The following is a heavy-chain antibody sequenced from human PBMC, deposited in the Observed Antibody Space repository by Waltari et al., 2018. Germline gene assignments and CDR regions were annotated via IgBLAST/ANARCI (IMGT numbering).Heavy chain of an antibody. V-gene: IGHV4-34*02. Sequence: QVQLQQWGAGLLKPSETQSLTCAVSGGSFSGYYWTWIRQPPGKGLEWIGDITQTGTTSYYSSLTSRVTMSINTSKNQFALTVTSGTAADTAIYYCAARRRSSGAGFDPWGQGTLVTVSS. CDR2: ITQTGTT. J-gene: IGHJ5*02. CDR3: AARRRSSGAGFDP. CDR1: GGSFSGYY. D-gene: IGHD6-6*01.